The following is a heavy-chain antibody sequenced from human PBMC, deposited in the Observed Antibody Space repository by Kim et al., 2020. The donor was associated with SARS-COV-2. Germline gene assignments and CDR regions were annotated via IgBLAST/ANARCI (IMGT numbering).Heavy chain of an antibody. J-gene: IGHJ4*02. D-gene: IGHD5-12*01. V-gene: IGHV3-21*01. CDR2: ISSSSSYI. Sequence: GGSLRLSCAASGFTFSSYSMNWVRQAPGKGPEWVSFISSSSSYIYYADSVKGRFTISRDNAKNSLYLQMNSLRAEDTAVYYCARAWGYDNADYWGQGTLVTVSS. CDR3: ARAWGYDNADY. CDR1: GFTFSSYS.